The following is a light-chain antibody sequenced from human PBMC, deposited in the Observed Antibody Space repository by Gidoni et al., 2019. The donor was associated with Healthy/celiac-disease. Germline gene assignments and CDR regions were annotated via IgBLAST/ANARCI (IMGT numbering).Light chain of an antibody. J-gene: IGKJ1*01. CDR3: QQSYSTPPWT. CDR2: AAS. CDR1: QSISSY. V-gene: IGKV1-39*01. Sequence: DIQMTQSPSSLSASVGDRVCITCRESQSISSYLNWYQQKPGKAPKLLIYAASSLQSGVPSRFSGSGSGTDFTLTISSLQPEDFATYYCQQSYSTPPWTFGQGTKVEIK.